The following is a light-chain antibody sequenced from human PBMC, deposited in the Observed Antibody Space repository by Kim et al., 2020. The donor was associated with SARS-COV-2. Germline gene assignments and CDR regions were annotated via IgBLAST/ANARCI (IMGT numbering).Light chain of an antibody. CDR1: QDISNS. V-gene: IGKV1-8*01. CDR3: QQHYIYPLT. J-gene: IGKJ4*01. Sequence: ASTGDRVTITGRASQDISNSLAWYQQKPGKAPELLIYDAFTLQSGVSPRFSGSGSGTDFTLTISSLQSEDFATYYCQQHYIYPLTFGGGTKVDIK. CDR2: DAF.